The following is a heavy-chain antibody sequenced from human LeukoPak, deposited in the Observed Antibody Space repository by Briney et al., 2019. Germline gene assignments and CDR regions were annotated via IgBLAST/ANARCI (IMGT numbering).Heavy chain of an antibody. D-gene: IGHD5-18*01. V-gene: IGHV3-23*01. Sequence: GGSLRLSCVVSGFTFSTYAMRWIRQAPGKRLEWVSSISATGGGTAYADSVKGRFTISRDNSKNTLFLQMNSLRAEDTAVYYCTKRGYSYEADYWGQGTLVTVSS. CDR1: GFTFSTYA. CDR2: ISATGGGT. CDR3: TKRGYSYEADY. J-gene: IGHJ4*02.